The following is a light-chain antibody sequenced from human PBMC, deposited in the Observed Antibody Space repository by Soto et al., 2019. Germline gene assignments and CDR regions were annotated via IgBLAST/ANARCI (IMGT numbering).Light chain of an antibody. CDR2: EVT. V-gene: IGLV2-18*02. J-gene: IGLJ1*01. CDR3: SSYTSINTYV. Sequence: QSALTQPPSVSGSPGQPVTISCTGTSSDVGSSDRVSWYQQPPGTAPKLIIYEVTNRPSGVPDRFSGSKSGNTASLTISGLQAEDEADYYCSSYTSINTYVFGTGTKVTVL. CDR1: SSDVGSSDR.